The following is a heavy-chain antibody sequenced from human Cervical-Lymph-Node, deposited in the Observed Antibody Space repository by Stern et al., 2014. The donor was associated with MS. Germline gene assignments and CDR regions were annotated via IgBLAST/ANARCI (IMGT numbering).Heavy chain of an antibody. CDR3: AKVNSAYSWFDY. V-gene: IGHV4-4*02. CDR2: IYHSGTT. D-gene: IGHD4-11*01. J-gene: IGHJ5*01. Sequence: QVQLQESGPGLVKPSGTLSLTCAVSGGSISNSNWWGWVRQTPGMGLEWIGEIYHSGTTNLSPSLKSRVTMSVDKSKTQFSLELKSVTAADTAVYYCAKVNSAYSWFDYWGQGTLVTVSS. CDR1: GGSISNSNW.